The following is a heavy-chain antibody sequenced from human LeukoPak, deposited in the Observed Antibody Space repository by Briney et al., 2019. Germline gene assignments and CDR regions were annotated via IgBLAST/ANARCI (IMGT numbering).Heavy chain of an antibody. D-gene: IGHD3-22*01. CDR3: AKFYYDSSGRGNDAFDV. V-gene: IGHV3-23*01. Sequence: RTGGSLRLSCAASGFTFSSYAMSWVRQAPGKGLEWVSAISGSGGSTYYADSVKGRFTISRDNSKNTLYLQMSSLRAEDTATFYCAKFYYDSSGRGNDAFDVWGQGTMVTVSS. J-gene: IGHJ3*01. CDR1: GFTFSSYA. CDR2: ISGSGGST.